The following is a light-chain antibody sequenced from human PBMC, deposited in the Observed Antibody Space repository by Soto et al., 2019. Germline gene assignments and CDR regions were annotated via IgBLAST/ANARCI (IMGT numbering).Light chain of an antibody. CDR2: GAS. CDR3: QQYGSSRT. V-gene: IGKV3-20*01. CDR1: QSVSSSY. Sequence: EIVLTQSPGTLSLSPGERATLSCRASQSVSSSYLAWYQQKLGQAPRLLIYGASSRATGIPDRFSGSGSGTDFTLTISRLEPEDFAVYYCQQYGSSRTFGQGTKV. J-gene: IGKJ1*01.